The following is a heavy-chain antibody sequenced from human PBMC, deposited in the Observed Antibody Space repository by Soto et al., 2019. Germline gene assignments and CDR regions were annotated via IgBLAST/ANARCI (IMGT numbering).Heavy chain of an antibody. CDR2: ISYDGSNK. D-gene: IGHD3-3*01. Sequence: ESGGGVVQPGRSLRLSCAASGFTFSSYGMHWVRQAPGKGLEWVAVISYDGSNKYYADSVKGRFTISRDNSKNTLYLQMNSLRAEDTAVYYCAKDALAFYDFWSGYYPYYFDYWGQGTLVTVSS. CDR1: GFTFSSYG. CDR3: AKDALAFYDFWSGYYPYYFDY. V-gene: IGHV3-30*18. J-gene: IGHJ4*02.